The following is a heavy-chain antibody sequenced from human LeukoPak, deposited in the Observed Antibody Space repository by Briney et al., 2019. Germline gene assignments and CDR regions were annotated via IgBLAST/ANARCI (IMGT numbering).Heavy chain of an antibody. CDR1: GGSISSYY. CDR3: ARTVALSPVGYFDY. D-gene: IGHD6-19*01. CDR2: IYYSGST. J-gene: IGHJ4*02. Sequence: SETLSLTCTVSGGSISSYYWSWIRQPPGKGLEWIGYIYYSGSTNYNPSLKSRVTISVDTSKNQFSLKLGSVTAADTAVYYCARTVALSPVGYFDYWGQGTLVTVSS. V-gene: IGHV4-59*08.